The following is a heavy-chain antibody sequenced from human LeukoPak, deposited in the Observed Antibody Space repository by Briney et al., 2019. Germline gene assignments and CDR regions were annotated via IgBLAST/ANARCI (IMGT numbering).Heavy chain of an antibody. CDR3: ATDNWNYVSYFDY. J-gene: IGHJ4*02. V-gene: IGHV3-23*01. Sequence: PGGSLRLSCAASGFTFSSYAMSWVRQAPGKGLEWVSAISGSGGGTYYADSVKGRFTISRDNSKNTLYLQMNSLRAEDTAVYYCATDNWNYVSYFDYWGQGTLVTVSS. CDR2: ISGSGGGT. CDR1: GFTFSSYA. D-gene: IGHD1-7*01.